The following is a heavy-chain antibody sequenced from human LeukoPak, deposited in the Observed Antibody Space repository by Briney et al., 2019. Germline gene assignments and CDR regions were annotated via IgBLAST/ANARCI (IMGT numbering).Heavy chain of an antibody. CDR3: ARGLGYCSGGSCYRYIDY. D-gene: IGHD2-15*01. CDR1: GFTVSSNY. CDR2: IYSGGST. Sequence: GGSLRLSCAASGFTVSSNYMSWVRQAPGKGLEWVSVIYSGGSTYYADSVKGRFTISRHNSKNTLYLQMNSLRAEDTAAYYCARGLGYCSGGSCYRYIDYWGQGTLVTVSS. J-gene: IGHJ4*02. V-gene: IGHV3-53*04.